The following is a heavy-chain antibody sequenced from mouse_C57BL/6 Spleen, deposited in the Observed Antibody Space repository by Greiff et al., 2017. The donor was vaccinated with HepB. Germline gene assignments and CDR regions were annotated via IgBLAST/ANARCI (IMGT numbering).Heavy chain of an antibody. Sequence: QVQLKQPGAELVMPGASVKLSCKASGYTFTSYWMHWVKQRPGQGLEWIGEIDPSDSYTNYNQKFKGKSTLTVDKSSSTAYMQLSSLTSEDSAVYYCARWVLRAGFAYWGQGTLVTVSA. V-gene: IGHV1-69*01. D-gene: IGHD1-1*01. CDR1: GYTFTSYW. J-gene: IGHJ3*01. CDR3: ARWVLRAGFAY. CDR2: IDPSDSYT.